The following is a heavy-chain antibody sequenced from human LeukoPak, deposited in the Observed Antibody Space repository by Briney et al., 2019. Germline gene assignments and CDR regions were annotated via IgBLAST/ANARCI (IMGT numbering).Heavy chain of an antibody. V-gene: IGHV4-39*01. CDR2: IYYSGST. D-gene: IGHD6-13*01. CDR1: GGSISSRSSY. Sequence: SETLSLTCTVSGGSISSRSSYWGWTRQPPGKGLEWIGSIYYSGSTYYNPSLKSRVTISVDTSKNQFSLKLSSVTAADTAVYYCARRAGIEYYFDYWGQGTLVTVSS. J-gene: IGHJ4*02. CDR3: ARRAGIEYYFDY.